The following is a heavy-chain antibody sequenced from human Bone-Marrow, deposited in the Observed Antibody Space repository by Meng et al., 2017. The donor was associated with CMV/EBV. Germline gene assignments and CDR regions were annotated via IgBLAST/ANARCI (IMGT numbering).Heavy chain of an antibody. CDR1: GFIFSDYW. D-gene: IGHD5-12*01. V-gene: IGHV3-7*01. CDR2: IKQDGSLT. CDR3: ARDHSAYDTRHPEYHYDY. J-gene: IGHJ4*02. Sequence: GESLKIYCVASGFIFSDYWMTWVRQAPGKGLEWVANIKQDGSLTFFVDSVKGRFTMSRDNAKNSMYLHLDTVTAEDTALYYCARDHSAYDTRHPEYHYDYWGQGTVVTVSS.